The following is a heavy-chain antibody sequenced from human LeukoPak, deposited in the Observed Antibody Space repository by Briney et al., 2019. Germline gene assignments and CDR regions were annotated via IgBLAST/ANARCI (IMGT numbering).Heavy chain of an antibody. D-gene: IGHD3-22*01. Sequence: GGSLRLSCAASGLTFSRHWMTWVRQAPGKGLEWVANIKHDGSEKNYVDSVKGRFTISRDNAKNSLYLQMNSLRAEDTAVYYCATPLDYYDRSDSHQGGDWGQGTLVTVSS. J-gene: IGHJ4*02. CDR2: IKHDGSEK. CDR3: ATPLDYYDRSDSHQGGD. CDR1: GLTFSRHW. V-gene: IGHV3-7*03.